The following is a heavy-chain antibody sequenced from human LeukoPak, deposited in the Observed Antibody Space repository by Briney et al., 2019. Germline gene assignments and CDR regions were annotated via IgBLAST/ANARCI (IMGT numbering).Heavy chain of an antibody. J-gene: IGHJ4*02. CDR2: MNPNSGNT. V-gene: IGHV1-8*03. Sequence: ASVKVSCKASGYTFTGYYMHWVRQATGQGLEWMGWMNPNSGNTGYAQKFQGRVTITRNTSISTAYMELSSLRSEDTAVYYCARGKLELKKVPYYFDYWGQGTLVTVSS. CDR1: GYTFTGYY. CDR3: ARGKLELKKVPYYFDY. D-gene: IGHD1-7*01.